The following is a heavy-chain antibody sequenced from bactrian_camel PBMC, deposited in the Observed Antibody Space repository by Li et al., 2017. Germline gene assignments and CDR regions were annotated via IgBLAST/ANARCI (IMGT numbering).Heavy chain of an antibody. J-gene: IGHJ4*01. CDR3: ARDFLLRQRSSGFQGLGVAGQP. CDR2: IDSASASK. CDR1: GFVYTGYC. D-gene: IGHD3*01. Sequence: HVQLVESGGGSVQAGGSLRLSCERSGFVYTGYCISWFRQAPGKEREGVAVIDSASASKNYAASVKGRFTISWDNAKNTVYLQMNSLNTDGTARYYCARDFLLRQRSSGFQGLGVAGQPRGQGTQVTVS. V-gene: IGHV3S1*01.